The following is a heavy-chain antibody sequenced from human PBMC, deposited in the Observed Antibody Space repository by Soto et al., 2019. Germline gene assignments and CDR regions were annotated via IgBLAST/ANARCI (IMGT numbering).Heavy chain of an antibody. CDR2: IIPIFGTA. D-gene: IGHD1-26*01. CDR1: GGTFSSYA. V-gene: IGHV1-69*12. J-gene: IGHJ5*02. Sequence: QVQLVQSGAEVKKPGSSVKVSCKASGGTFSSYAISWVRQAPGQGLEWMGGIIPIFGTADYAQKFQGRVTITADESTSTAYMELNSLRAAATAVYYCASPGVSYYGGVVSWGQGTVVTVSS. CDR3: ASPGVSYYGGVVS.